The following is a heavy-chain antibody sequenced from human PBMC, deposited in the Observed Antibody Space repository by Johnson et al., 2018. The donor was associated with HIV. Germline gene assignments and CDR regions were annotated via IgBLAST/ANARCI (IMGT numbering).Heavy chain of an antibody. Sequence: VQLVESGGGVVQPGRSLRLSCAASGFTFSSYAMHWVRQATGKGLEWVSAIGTAGDTYYPGSVKGRFTISRENAKNSLYLQMNSLRAGDTAVYYCARGGRGHDAFDIWGQGTMVTVSS. V-gene: IGHV3-13*01. J-gene: IGHJ3*02. CDR2: IGTAGDT. CDR1: GFTFSSYA. CDR3: ARGGRGHDAFDI.